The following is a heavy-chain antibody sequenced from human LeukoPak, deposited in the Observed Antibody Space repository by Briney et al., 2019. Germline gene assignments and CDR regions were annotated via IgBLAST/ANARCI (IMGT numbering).Heavy chain of an antibody. CDR3: ARVYSGYDSHYYYYMDV. J-gene: IGHJ6*03. Sequence: SETLSLTCTVSGYSISSGYYWGWIRQPPGKGLEWIGSIYHSGSTYYNPSLKSRVTISVDTSKNQFSLKLSSVTAADTAVYYCARVYSGYDSHYYYYMDVWGKGTTVTVSS. CDR2: IYHSGST. CDR1: GYSISSGYY. D-gene: IGHD5-12*01. V-gene: IGHV4-38-2*02.